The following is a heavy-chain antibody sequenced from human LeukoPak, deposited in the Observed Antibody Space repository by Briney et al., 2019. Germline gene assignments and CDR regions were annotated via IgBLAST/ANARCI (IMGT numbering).Heavy chain of an antibody. CDR3: ARGQDSSGYYWARPPSGYYFDY. CDR2: INPNSGGT. CDR1: GYTFTGYY. D-gene: IGHD3-22*01. Sequence: ASVKVSCKASGYTFTGYYMHWVRQAPGQGLEWMGWINPNSGGTNYAQKFQGRVTMTRDTSISTAYMELSRLRSDDTAVYYCARGQDSSGYYWARPPSGYYFDYWGQGTLVTVST. V-gene: IGHV1-2*02. J-gene: IGHJ4*02.